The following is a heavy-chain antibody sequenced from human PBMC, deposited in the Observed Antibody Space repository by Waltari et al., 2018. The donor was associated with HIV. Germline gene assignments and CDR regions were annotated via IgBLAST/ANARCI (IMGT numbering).Heavy chain of an antibody. J-gene: IGHJ6*02. CDR2: MNPNSGNT. CDR1: GYTFTSYD. V-gene: IGHV1-8*01. D-gene: IGHD2-2*01. Sequence: QVQLVQSGAEVKKPGASVKVSCKASGYTFTSYDINWVRQATGQGLEWMGWMNPNSGNTGYAQKFQGRVTMTRNTSISTAYMELSSLRSEDTAVYYCARGPRTSCSYACYYYGMDVWGQGTTVTVSS. CDR3: ARGPRTSCSYACYYYGMDV.